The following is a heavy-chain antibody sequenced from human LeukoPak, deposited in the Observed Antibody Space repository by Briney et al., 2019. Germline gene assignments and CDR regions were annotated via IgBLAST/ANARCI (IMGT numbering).Heavy chain of an antibody. CDR3: ARGKMNGDDFDY. Sequence: ASMKVSCKASGYTFTGYYMHWVRQAPGQGLEWMGWINPNSGTNYAQKFQGRVTMTRDTSITTAYMELSRLTSDDTAVYYCARGKMNGDDFDYWGQGTLVTVSS. D-gene: IGHD4-17*01. CDR1: GYTFTGYY. J-gene: IGHJ4*02. V-gene: IGHV1-2*02. CDR2: INPNSGT.